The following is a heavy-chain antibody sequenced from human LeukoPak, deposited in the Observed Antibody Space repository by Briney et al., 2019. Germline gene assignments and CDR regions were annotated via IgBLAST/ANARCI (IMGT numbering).Heavy chain of an antibody. CDR3: ARLAVGIRLNAFDI. CDR2: ISGSGGST. Sequence: GGSLRLSCAASGFTFSNYAMSWVRQTPGKGPEWVSGISGSGGSTYYADSVKGRFTISRDNSKNTLYLQMNSLRAEDTAVYYCARLAVGIRLNAFDIWGQGTMVTVSS. CDR1: GFTFSNYA. D-gene: IGHD6-19*01. V-gene: IGHV3-23*01. J-gene: IGHJ3*02.